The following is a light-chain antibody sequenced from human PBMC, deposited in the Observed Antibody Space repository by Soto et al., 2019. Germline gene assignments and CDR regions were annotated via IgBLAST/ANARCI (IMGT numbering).Light chain of an antibody. CDR3: SSYTGNGISTVV. Sequence: QSALTQPPSASGSPGQSVTISCTGTSSDVGAYDYVSWFQQHPGRAPKLMIYEVSKRPSGAPDRFSGSKSGNTASLTVSGLQTEDEADYYCSSYTGNGISTVVVGGGTKLTVL. J-gene: IGLJ2*01. V-gene: IGLV2-8*01. CDR1: SSDVGAYDY. CDR2: EVS.